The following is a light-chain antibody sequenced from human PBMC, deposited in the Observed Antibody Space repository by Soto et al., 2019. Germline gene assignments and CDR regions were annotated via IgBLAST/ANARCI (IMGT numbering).Light chain of an antibody. CDR1: SSNIGINT. CDR2: SNN. J-gene: IGLJ3*02. CDR3: AAWDDSLNGWV. Sequence: QSVLTQPPSASGTPGQRVTISCSGSSSNIGINTVNWYQQLPGTAPKVLIYSNNERPSGVPDRLSGSKSGTSASLAISGLQSEDEADCYCAAWDDSLNGWVFGGGTKLTVL. V-gene: IGLV1-44*01.